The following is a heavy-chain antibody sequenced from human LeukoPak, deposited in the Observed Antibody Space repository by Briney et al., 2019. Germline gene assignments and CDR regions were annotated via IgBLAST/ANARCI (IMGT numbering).Heavy chain of an antibody. CDR1: GDSISSGSFY. Sequence: SETLSLTCTVSGDSISSGSFYWSWIRQPAGKGLEWIGRIYTSGSTNYNPSLKSRVTISVDTSKNQFSLKLSSVTAADTAVYYCAREAGYSAFDYWGQGTLVTVSS. CDR3: AREAGYSAFDY. D-gene: IGHD3-22*01. J-gene: IGHJ4*02. V-gene: IGHV4-61*02. CDR2: IYTSGST.